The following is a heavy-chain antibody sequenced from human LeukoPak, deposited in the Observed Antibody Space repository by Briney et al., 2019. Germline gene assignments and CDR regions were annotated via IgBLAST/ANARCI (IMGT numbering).Heavy chain of an antibody. J-gene: IGHJ4*02. V-gene: IGHV4-4*07. CDR2: IYTSGST. D-gene: IGHD2-2*01. CDR1: GGSISSYY. Sequence: SETLSLTCTVSGGSISSYYWSWIRQPAGKGLEWIGRIYTSGSTNYNPSLKSRVTLSVDTSKNQFSLNLTSVTAADTAVYYCAREEPVPAARAFEYWGQGTLVTVSS. CDR3: AREEPVPAARAFEY.